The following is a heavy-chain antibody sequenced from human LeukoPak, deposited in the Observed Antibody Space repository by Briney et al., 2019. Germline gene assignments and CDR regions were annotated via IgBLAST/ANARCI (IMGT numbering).Heavy chain of an antibody. D-gene: IGHD3-10*01. CDR1: GYTFTSYG. CDR3: ARRDYYGSGSHPYYYHNYMDV. Sequence: ASVKVSCKASGYTFTSYGINWVRQATGQGLEWMGWMNPNSGNTGYAQKFQGRVTMTRNTSISTAYMELSSLRSEDTAVYYCARRDYYGSGSHPYYYHNYMDVWGKGTTLTISS. CDR2: MNPNSGNT. V-gene: IGHV1-8*02. J-gene: IGHJ6*03.